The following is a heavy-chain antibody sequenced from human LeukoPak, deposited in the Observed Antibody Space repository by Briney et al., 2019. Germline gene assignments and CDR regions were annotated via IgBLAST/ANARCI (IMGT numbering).Heavy chain of an antibody. J-gene: IGHJ6*02. D-gene: IGHD4-23*01. V-gene: IGHV1-2*02. CDR2: INPNSGGT. CDR3: AKTTVVTPPNFYYYYYGMDV. CDR1: GYTFTGYY. Sequence: ASVKVSCKASGYTFTGYYMHWVRQAPGQGLEWMGWINPNSGGTNYAQKFQGRVTMTRDTSISTAYMELSRLRSDDTAVYYCAKTTVVTPPNFYYYYYGMDVWGQGTTVTVS.